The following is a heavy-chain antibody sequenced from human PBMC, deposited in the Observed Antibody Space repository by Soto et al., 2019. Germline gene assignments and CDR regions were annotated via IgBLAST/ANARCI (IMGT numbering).Heavy chain of an antibody. D-gene: IGHD6-13*01. V-gene: IGHV1-69*02. CDR2: IIPILGIA. Sequence: QVQLVQSGAEVKKPGSSVKVSCKASGGTFSSYTISWVRQAPGQGLEWMGRIIPILGIANYAQKFQGRVTITADKSTSTAYMELSSLRSEDTAMYYCARGIAASGTTYNWFDPWGQGTLVTVSS. J-gene: IGHJ5*02. CDR3: ARGIAASGTTYNWFDP. CDR1: GGTFSSYT.